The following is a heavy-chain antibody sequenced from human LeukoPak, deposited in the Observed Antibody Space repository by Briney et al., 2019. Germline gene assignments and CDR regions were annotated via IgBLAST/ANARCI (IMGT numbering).Heavy chain of an antibody. CDR2: ISYDGSSK. V-gene: IGHV3-30-3*01. CDR3: ARGRIAAADFDY. D-gene: IGHD6-13*01. CDR1: GFTFSSYA. J-gene: IGHJ4*02. Sequence: PGGSLRLSCAASGFTFSSYAMHWVRQAPGKGLEWVAVISYDGSSKYYADSVKGRFTISRDNSKNTLYLQMNSLRAEDTAVYYCARGRIAAADFDYWGQGTLVTVSS.